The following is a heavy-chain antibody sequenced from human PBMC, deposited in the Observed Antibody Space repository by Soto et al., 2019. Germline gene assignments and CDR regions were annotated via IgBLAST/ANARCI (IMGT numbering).Heavy chain of an antibody. CDR1: GYTFTSYG. V-gene: IGHV1-18*01. CDR2: ISAYNGNT. CDR3: ARGLSEIRYFDWTPGYAFDI. D-gene: IGHD3-9*01. Sequence: ASVKVSCKASGYTFTSYGISWVRQAPGQGLEWMGWISAYNGNTNYAQKLQGRVTMTTDTSTSTAYMELRSLRSDDTAVYYCARGLSEIRYFDWTPGYAFDIWGQGTMVTVSS. J-gene: IGHJ3*02.